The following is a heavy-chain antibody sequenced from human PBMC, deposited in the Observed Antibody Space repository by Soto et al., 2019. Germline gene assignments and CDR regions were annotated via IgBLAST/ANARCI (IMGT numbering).Heavy chain of an antibody. D-gene: IGHD3-9*01. CDR1: GGSISPHY. CDR3: ASAIDSFRTGYYWGAYFDY. J-gene: IGHJ4*02. Sequence: QVQLQESGPGLVKPSETLSLTCAVSGGSISPHYCSWIRQSPGQGLEGIGYVYYTESTDYNPSLKSRVSKSVDTYKNQCALKLTSATAADTAVYYCASAIDSFRTGYYWGAYFDYWGQGALVTLS. V-gene: IGHV4-59*11. CDR2: VYYTEST.